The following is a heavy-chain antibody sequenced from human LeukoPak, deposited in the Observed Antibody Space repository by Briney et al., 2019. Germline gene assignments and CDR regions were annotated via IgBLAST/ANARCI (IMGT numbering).Heavy chain of an antibody. Sequence: ASETLSLTCTVSGGSISSYYWSWIRQPPGKGLEWIGYIYYSGSTNYNPSLKSRVTISVDTSKSQFSLKLSSVTAADTAVYYCARVVENWFDPWGQGTLVTVSS. D-gene: IGHD1-26*01. V-gene: IGHV4-59*01. CDR2: IYYSGST. CDR1: GGSISSYY. J-gene: IGHJ5*02. CDR3: ARVVENWFDP.